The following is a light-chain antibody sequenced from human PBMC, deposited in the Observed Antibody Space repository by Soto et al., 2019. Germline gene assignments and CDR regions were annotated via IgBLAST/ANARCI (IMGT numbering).Light chain of an antibody. Sequence: EIVMTQSPATLSVSPGERATLSCRASQSVSNYLAWYQQKPGQAPRLLIYGASTRATGIPARFSGGGSETEFALTISSLQSDDCAVYYCQQDHNWPPLTCGGGTQVEIK. V-gene: IGKV3-15*01. CDR1: QSVSNY. CDR3: QQDHNWPPLT. CDR2: GAS. J-gene: IGKJ4*01.